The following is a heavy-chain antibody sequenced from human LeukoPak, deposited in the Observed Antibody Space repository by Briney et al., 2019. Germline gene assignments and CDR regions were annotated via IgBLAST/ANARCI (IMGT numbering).Heavy chain of an antibody. CDR1: GGSFSGYY. J-gene: IGHJ4*02. V-gene: IGHV4-34*01. Sequence: PSETLSLTCAVHGGSFSGYYLSWIRQPPGKGLEWIGEINHSGSTNYNPSLKSRVTISLDTSKNQFSLKLRSVTAADTAVYYCARAFGIAVAVTTSFDYWGQGTLVTVSS. CDR2: INHSGST. D-gene: IGHD6-19*01. CDR3: ARAFGIAVAVTTSFDY.